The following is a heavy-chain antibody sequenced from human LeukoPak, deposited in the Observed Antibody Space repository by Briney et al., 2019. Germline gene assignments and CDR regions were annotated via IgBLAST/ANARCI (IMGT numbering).Heavy chain of an antibody. V-gene: IGHV1-8*01. CDR2: MNPNSGNT. CDR3: ARIPHDGGLSMVRGKTVYYFYYYMDV. CDR1: GYTFTSYD. D-gene: IGHD3-10*01. Sequence: APVKVSCKASGYTFTSYDINWVRQAPGQGLEWMGWMNPNSGNTGYAQKFQGRVTMTRNTSISTAYMELSSLRSEDTAVYYCARIPHDGGLSMVRGKTVYYFYYYMDVWGQGTTVTVSS. J-gene: IGHJ6*03.